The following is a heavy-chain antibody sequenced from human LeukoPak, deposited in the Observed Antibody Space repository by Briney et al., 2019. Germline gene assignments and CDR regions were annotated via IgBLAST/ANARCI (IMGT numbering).Heavy chain of an antibody. CDR3: ARERLTGYPFDY. V-gene: IGHV1-46*01. Sequence: ASVKVSCKASGGTFSSYAISWVRQAPGQGLEWMGIINPSGGSTSYAQKFQGRVTMTRDTSTSTVYMELSSLRSEDTAVYYCARERLTGYPFDYWGQGTLVTVSS. D-gene: IGHD3-9*01. J-gene: IGHJ4*02. CDR1: GGTFSSYA. CDR2: INPSGGST.